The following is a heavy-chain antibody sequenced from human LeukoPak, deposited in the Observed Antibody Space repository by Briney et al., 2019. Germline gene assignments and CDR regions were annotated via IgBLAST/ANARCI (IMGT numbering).Heavy chain of an antibody. V-gene: IGHV4-61*02. J-gene: IGHJ4*02. D-gene: IGHD6-6*01. CDR1: GGSISSGSYY. Sequence: SETLSLTCTVSGGSISSGSYYWSWIRQPAGKGLEWIGRIYTSGSTNYNPSLKSRVTISVDTSKNQFSLKLSSVTAADTAVYYCARGPPTHRIAARSFDHWGQGTLVTVSS. CDR3: ARGPPTHRIAARSFDH. CDR2: IYTSGST.